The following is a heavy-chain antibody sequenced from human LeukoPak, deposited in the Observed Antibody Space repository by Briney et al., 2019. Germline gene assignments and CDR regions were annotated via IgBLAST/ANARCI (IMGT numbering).Heavy chain of an antibody. J-gene: IGHJ6*03. V-gene: IGHV4-34*01. CDR2: INDSGRI. CDR3: ARRWNYGRNYYIDV. D-gene: IGHD1-7*01. Sequence: PSETLSLTCAVYGGSFSNYYWLWIRQPPGKGLEWIGEINDSGRINYNPSLMSRVTVSVDTSKNKFSLRLTSVTATDTAVYYCARRWNYGRNYYIDVWGNGATVSVSS. CDR1: GGSFSNYY.